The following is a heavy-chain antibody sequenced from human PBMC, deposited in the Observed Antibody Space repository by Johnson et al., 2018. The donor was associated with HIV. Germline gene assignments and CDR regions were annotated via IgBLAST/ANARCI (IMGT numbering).Heavy chain of an antibody. Sequence: QVQLVESGGGVVQPGRSLRLSCAASGFIFSSYGMHWVRQAPGKGLEWVAVIWYDGSNKYYADSVKGRFTISRDNSKNTLYLQMNSLRAEDTAVYYCARTSLEMATISAFDIWGQGTMVTVSS. D-gene: IGHD5-24*01. CDR3: ARTSLEMATISAFDI. V-gene: IGHV3-33*01. CDR2: IWYDGSNK. CDR1: GFIFSSYG. J-gene: IGHJ3*02.